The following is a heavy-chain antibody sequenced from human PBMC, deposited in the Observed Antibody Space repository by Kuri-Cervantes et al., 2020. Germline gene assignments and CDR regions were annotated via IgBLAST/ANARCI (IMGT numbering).Heavy chain of an antibody. CDR1: GFTFSSYA. V-gene: IGHV3-23*01. J-gene: IGHJ4*02. CDR2: ISGSGGST. CDR3: ARGVGYSSSWSDY. D-gene: IGHD6-13*01. Sequence: GESLKISCAASGFTFSSYAISWVRQAPGKGLEWVSAISGSGGSTYYADSVKGRFTISRDNAKNSLYLQMNSLRAEDTAVYYCARGVGYSSSWSDYWGQGTLVTVSS.